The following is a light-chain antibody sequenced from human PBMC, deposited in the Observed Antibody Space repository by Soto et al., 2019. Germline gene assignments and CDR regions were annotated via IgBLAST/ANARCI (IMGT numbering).Light chain of an antibody. Sequence: DIQMTQSPSTLSASVGDRVTITCRASQSITDWLAWYQQKPGKAPKFLIYKASNLEGGVPSRLSGSGSGTEFTLTISSVHPDDFATYYCQYWDDYSWTFGQGTKVEIK. V-gene: IGKV1-5*03. CDR1: QSITDW. J-gene: IGKJ1*01. CDR2: KAS. CDR3: QYWDDYSWT.